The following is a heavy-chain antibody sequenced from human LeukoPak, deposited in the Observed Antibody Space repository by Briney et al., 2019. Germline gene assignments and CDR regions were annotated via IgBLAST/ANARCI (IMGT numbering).Heavy chain of an antibody. CDR1: GFTFSSYG. CDR2: IRYDGSNK. D-gene: IGHD3-22*01. V-gene: IGHV3-30*02. CDR3: AKAVVPVISQHYFDY. Sequence: PGGSLRLSCAASGFTFSSYGMHWVRQAPGKGLEWVAFIRYDGSNKYYADSVKGRFTISRDNSKNTLYLQMNSLGAEDTAVYYCAKAVVPVISQHYFDYWGQGTLVTVSS. J-gene: IGHJ4*02.